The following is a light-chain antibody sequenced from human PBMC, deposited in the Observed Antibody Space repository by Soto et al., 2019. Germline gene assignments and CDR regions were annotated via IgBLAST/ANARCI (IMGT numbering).Light chain of an antibody. CDR2: GAS. CDR1: QSVSSSF. Sequence: EIVLTQSPGTLSLSPGERATLSCRASQSVSSSFLAWYQQKPGQAPRLLIYGASSRATGIPDRFSGSGSGPDFTITISRLEPEDFAVYYCQQYDSPPWTFGQGTKVEI. V-gene: IGKV3-20*01. J-gene: IGKJ1*01. CDR3: QQYDSPPWT.